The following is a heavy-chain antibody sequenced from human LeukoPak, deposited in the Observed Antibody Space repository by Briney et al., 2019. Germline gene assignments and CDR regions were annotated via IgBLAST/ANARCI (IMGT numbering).Heavy chain of an antibody. D-gene: IGHD6-13*01. CDR1: GGSISSYY. CDR2: IYYGGST. CDR3: ARVNSSWVYYYGMDV. V-gene: IGHV4-59*01. Sequence: PSETLSLTCTVSGGSISSYYWSWIRQPPGKGLEWIGYIYYGGSTNYNPSLKSRVTISVDTSKNQFSLKLSSVTAADTAVYYCARVNSSWVYYYGMDVWGQGTTVTVSS. J-gene: IGHJ6*02.